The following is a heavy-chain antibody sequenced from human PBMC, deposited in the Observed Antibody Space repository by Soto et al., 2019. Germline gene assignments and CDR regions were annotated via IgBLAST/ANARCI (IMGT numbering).Heavy chain of an antibody. CDR2: IYYSGST. CDR1: GGSISSYY. D-gene: IGHD3-3*01. V-gene: IGHV4-59*01. J-gene: IGHJ6*02. CDR3: ARDRHFPARGVGIYYYCYGMYV. Sequence: PSETLSLTCTVSGGSISSYYWSWIRQPPGKGLEWIGYIYYSGSTNYNPSLKSRVTISVDTSKNQFSLKLSSVTAADTAVYYCARDRHFPARGVGIYYYCYGMYVWGQGTTVPV.